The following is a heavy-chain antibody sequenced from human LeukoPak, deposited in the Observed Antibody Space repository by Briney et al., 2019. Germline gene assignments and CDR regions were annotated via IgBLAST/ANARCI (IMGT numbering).Heavy chain of an antibody. CDR1: GGSFSGYY. CDR3: ASRAAAGTDFQH. J-gene: IGHJ1*01. V-gene: IGHV4-34*01. Sequence: PSETLSLTCAVYGGSFSGYYWSWIRQPPGKGLEWIGEINHSGSTNYNPSLKSRVTISVDTSKNQFSLKLSSVTAADTAVYYCASRAAAGTDFQHWGQGTLVTVSS. CDR2: INHSGST. D-gene: IGHD6-13*01.